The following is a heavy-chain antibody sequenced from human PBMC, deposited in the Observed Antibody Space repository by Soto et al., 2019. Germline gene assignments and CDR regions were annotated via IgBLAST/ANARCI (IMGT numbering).Heavy chain of an antibody. D-gene: IGHD3-9*01. CDR3: VKGPPGGYDILTGYYIPGSHGMDV. CDR2: ISSNGGST. V-gene: IGHV3-64D*08. Sequence: GGSLRLSCSASGFTFSSYAMHWVRQAPGKGLEYVSAISSNGGSTYYADSVKGRFTISRDNSKNTLYLQMSSLRAEDTAVYYCVKGPPGGYDILTGYYIPGSHGMDVWGQGTTVTVSS. J-gene: IGHJ6*02. CDR1: GFTFSSYA.